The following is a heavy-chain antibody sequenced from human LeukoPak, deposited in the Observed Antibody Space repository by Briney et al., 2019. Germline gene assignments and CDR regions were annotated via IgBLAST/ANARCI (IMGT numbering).Heavy chain of an antibody. J-gene: IGHJ3*02. V-gene: IGHV3-33*01. CDR3: AFEIGRSQGAFDI. CDR2: IWNDGSDE. D-gene: IGHD1-26*01. CDR1: GFIFSKCA. Sequence: PGGSLRLSCAASGFIFSKCAMHWVRQTPGKGPEWVAAIWNDGSDENYADSVKGRFTISSDNSKNTVYLQMNSLRAEDTAIYYCAFEIGRSQGAFDIWGQGTMITLSS.